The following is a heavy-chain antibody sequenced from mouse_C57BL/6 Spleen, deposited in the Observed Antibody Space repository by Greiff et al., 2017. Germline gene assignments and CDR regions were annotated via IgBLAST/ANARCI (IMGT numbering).Heavy chain of an antibody. V-gene: IGHV1-15*01. D-gene: IGHD1-1*01. J-gene: IGHJ4*01. CDR3: TRSRYYGSHYYAMDY. CDR2: IDPETGGT. Sequence: QVQLKESGAELVRPGASVTLSCKASGYTFTDYEMHWVKQTPVHGLAWIGAIDPETGGTAYNQKFKGKAILTADKSSSTAYMELRSLTSEDSAVYYCTRSRYYGSHYYAMDYWGQGTSVTVSS. CDR1: GYTFTDYE.